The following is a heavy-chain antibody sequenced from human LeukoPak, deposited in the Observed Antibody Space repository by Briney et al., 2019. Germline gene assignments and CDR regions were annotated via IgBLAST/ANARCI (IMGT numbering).Heavy chain of an antibody. J-gene: IGHJ4*02. D-gene: IGHD4/OR15-4a*01. CDR2: IYHSGST. CDR3: ARDQAYGGSAAGFDY. V-gene: IGHV4-30-2*01. CDR1: GGPISSGGYS. Sequence: PSQTLSLTCAVSGGPISSGGYSWSWIRQPPGKGLEWIGYIYHSGSTYYNPSLKSRVTISVDKSKNLFSLKLSSMTAADTAVYYCARDQAYGGSAAGFDYWGQGTLVTVSS.